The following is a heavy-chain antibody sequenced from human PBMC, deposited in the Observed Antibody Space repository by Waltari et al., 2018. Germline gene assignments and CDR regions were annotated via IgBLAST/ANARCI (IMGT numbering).Heavy chain of an antibody. V-gene: IGHV3-7*01. CDR1: GFTFRNYW. CDR2: IKQDGSEK. D-gene: IGHD3-22*01. J-gene: IGHJ4*02. Sequence: EVHLVESGGGLVQPGGSLRLSCVGSGFTFRNYWMTWVRQVPGKGLEWVANIKQDGSEKYYVDSVKGRFTISRDNAKNSLYLQMNSLRAEDTAVYYCATRPHKSARDVYYGVFDYWGRGTLVTVSS. CDR3: ATRPHKSARDVYYGVFDY.